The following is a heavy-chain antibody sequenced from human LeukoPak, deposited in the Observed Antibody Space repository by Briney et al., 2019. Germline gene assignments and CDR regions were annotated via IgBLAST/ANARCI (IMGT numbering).Heavy chain of an antibody. D-gene: IGHD6-13*01. CDR1: GFTFSSYA. CDR3: PHPTEYSSSWYGNWFDP. CDR2: ISGSGGST. J-gene: IGHJ5*02. V-gene: IGHV3-23*01. Sequence: PGGSLRLSCAASGFTFSSYAMSWVRQAPGKGLEWVSAISGSGGSTYYADSLKGRFTISRDNSKNTLYLQMNSLRAEDTAVYYCPHPTEYSSSWYGNWFDPWGQGTLVTVSS.